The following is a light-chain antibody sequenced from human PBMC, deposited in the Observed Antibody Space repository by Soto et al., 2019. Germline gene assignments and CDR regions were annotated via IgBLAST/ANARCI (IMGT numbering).Light chain of an antibody. V-gene: IGKV3-11*01. CDR2: DAS. CDR1: LSVSSY. J-gene: IGKJ4*01. Sequence: EIVLTQSPATLSLSPGERATLSCRASLSVSSYLAWYQQKRGQAPRLLIYDASNRATGVPARFSGSGSGTDFTLTISSLEAEEFAVYYCQQRSNWPPTFGGGTKVEIK. CDR3: QQRSNWPPT.